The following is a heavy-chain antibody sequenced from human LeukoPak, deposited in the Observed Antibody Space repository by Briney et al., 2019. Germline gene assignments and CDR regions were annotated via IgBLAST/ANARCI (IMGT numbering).Heavy chain of an antibody. D-gene: IGHD6-6*01. Sequence: PSETLSLTCTVSGYSISSGYYWGWIRQPPGKGLEWIGSIYHSGSTYYNPSLKSRVTISVDTSKNQFSLKLSSVTAADTAVYYCARGIAAQMNWGQGTLVTVSS. CDR3: ARGIAAQMN. V-gene: IGHV4-38-2*02. CDR2: IYHSGST. J-gene: IGHJ4*02. CDR1: GYSISSGYY.